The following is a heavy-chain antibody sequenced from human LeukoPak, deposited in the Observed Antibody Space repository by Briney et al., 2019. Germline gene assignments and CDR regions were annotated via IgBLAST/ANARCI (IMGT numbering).Heavy chain of an antibody. V-gene: IGHV1-8*03. CDR2: MNPNSGNT. J-gene: IGHJ6*03. CDR3: ARLCIAARRYYYMDV. D-gene: IGHD6-6*01. CDR1: GYTFTGYY. Sequence: ASVKVSCKASGYTFTGYYMHWVRQATGQGLEWMGWMNPNSGNTGYAQKFQGRVTITRNTSISTAYMELSSLRSEDTAVFYCARLCIAARRYYYMDVWGKGTTVTVSS.